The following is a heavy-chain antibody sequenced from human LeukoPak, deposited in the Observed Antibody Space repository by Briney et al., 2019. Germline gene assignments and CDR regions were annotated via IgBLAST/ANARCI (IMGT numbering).Heavy chain of an antibody. CDR2: IYHSGSP. CDR1: GYSISSASY. Sequence: NPSETLSLTCTVSGYSISSASYWGWIRQPPGKGLEWIGNIYHSGSPYYNPSLKSRVTISVDTSKNQLSLKLSSVTAADTAVYYCARPISSQGYFGVVIDWGQGTLVTVSS. J-gene: IGHJ4*02. V-gene: IGHV4-38-2*02. D-gene: IGHD3-3*01. CDR3: ARPISSQGYFGVVID.